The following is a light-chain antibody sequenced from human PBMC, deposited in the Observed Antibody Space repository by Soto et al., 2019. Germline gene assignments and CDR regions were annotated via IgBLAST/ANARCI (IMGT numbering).Light chain of an antibody. CDR2: GAS. CDR3: QHYSSYSEA. CDR1: QGIGNA. J-gene: IGKJ1*01. Sequence: ASHMTESPCSLAASLGDRVTGSCRASQGIGNALGWYQQKPGKPPKVLIYGASNLQSGVPRRFSGSGSGIDFTLAISSLQPDDFATYYRQHYSSYSEAFGQGTKVDI. V-gene: IGKV1-6*01.